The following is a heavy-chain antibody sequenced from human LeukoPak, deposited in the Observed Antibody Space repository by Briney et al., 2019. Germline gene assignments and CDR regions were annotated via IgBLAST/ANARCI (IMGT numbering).Heavy chain of an antibody. J-gene: IGHJ1*01. CDR1: GDSVSRSDSY. V-gene: IGHV4-39*01. CDR3: ARRRYYDGSGYLE. CDR2: IYYSGRT. Sequence: SSETLSLTCSVSGDSVSRSDSYWDWIRQPPGKWLEWIGTIYYSGRTYYSPSLKSRVTMSVDPSNNQFSLNLRSVTAADTAVYYCARRRYYDGSGYLEWGQGTLLSVSS. D-gene: IGHD3-22*01.